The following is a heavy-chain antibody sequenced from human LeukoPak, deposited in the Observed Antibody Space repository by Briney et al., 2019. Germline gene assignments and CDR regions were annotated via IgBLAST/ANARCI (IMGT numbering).Heavy chain of an antibody. V-gene: IGHV3-30*19. Sequence: GRSLRLSCAASGFTFSSYGMHWVRQAPGKGLEWVAVISYDGSNKYYADSVKGRFTISRDNSKNTLYLRMNSLRAEDTAVYYCARGSPSRITMIVVVIPPFDYWGQGTLVTVSS. CDR1: GFTFSSYG. CDR2: ISYDGSNK. J-gene: IGHJ4*02. CDR3: ARGSPSRITMIVVVIPPFDY. D-gene: IGHD3-22*01.